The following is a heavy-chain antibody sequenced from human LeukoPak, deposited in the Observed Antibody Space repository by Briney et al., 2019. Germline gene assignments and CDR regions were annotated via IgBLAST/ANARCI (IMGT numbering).Heavy chain of an antibody. CDR3: ARDLARGGVIDI. J-gene: IGHJ3*02. CDR2: IYYSGST. Sequence: SETLSLTCTVSGGSISSYYWSWIRQPPGKGLEWIGYIYYSGSTNYNPSLKSRVTISVDTSKNQFSLKLSSVTAADTAVYYCARDLARGGVIDIWGQGTMVTVSS. D-gene: IGHD2-21*01. V-gene: IGHV4-59*01. CDR1: GGSISSYY.